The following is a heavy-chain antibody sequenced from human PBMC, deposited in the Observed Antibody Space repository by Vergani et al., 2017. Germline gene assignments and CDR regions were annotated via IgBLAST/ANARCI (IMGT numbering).Heavy chain of an antibody. V-gene: IGHV3-23*01. D-gene: IGHD4-17*01. CDR1: GFTFSSYA. J-gene: IGHJ4*02. Sequence: EVQLLESGGGLVQPGGSLRLSCAASGFTFSSYAMSWVRQAPGKGLEWVSAISGSGGSTYYADSVKGRFTISRDNSKNTLYLQMNSLRAEDTAVYYCTTGGDYGNPRTRYFEYWGQGTLVTVSS. CDR3: TTGGDYGNPRTRYFEY. CDR2: ISGSGGST.